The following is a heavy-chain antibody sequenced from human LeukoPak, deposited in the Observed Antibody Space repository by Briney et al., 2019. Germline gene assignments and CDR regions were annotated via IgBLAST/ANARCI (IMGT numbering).Heavy chain of an antibody. D-gene: IGHD3-16*01. Sequence: GASVKVSCKASGYTFTSYDINWVRQATGQGLEWMGWMNPNSGNTGYAQKFQGRVTITRNTSISTAYMELSRLRSDDTAVYYCARVFNADYADYFDYWGQGTLVTVSS. CDR3: ARVFNADYADYFDY. CDR1: GYTFTSYD. CDR2: MNPNSGNT. V-gene: IGHV1-8*03. J-gene: IGHJ4*02.